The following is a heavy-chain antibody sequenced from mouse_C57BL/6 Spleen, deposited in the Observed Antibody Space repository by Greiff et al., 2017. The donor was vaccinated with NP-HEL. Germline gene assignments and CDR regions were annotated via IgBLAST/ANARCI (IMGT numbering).Heavy chain of an antibody. D-gene: IGHD1-1*01. CDR3: AHITTVVVRGDYAMDY. Sequence: QVQLQQSGAELVKPGASVKISCKASGYTFTDYYINWVKQRPGQGLEWIGKIGPGSGSTYYNEKFKGKATLTADKSSSTAYMQLSSLTSEDSAVYFFAHITTVVVRGDYAMDYWGQGTSVTVSS. CDR1: GYTFTDYY. J-gene: IGHJ4*01. CDR2: IGPGSGST. V-gene: IGHV1-77*01.